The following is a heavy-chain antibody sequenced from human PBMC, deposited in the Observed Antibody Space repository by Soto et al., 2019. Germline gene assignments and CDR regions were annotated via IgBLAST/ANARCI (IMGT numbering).Heavy chain of an antibody. Sequence: PGGSLRLSCAASGFTFTSFAMSWVRQAPGKGLEWVAAVSGNGATTHYADSVKGRFTVSRDNSRNTVYLQLNSLRAEDTAVFYCAKKSYYYDTSGYSEYFQHWGQGTLVTVYS. CDR1: GFTFTSFA. CDR3: AKKSYYYDTSGYSEYFQH. D-gene: IGHD3-22*01. CDR2: VSGNGATT. J-gene: IGHJ1*01. V-gene: IGHV3-23*01.